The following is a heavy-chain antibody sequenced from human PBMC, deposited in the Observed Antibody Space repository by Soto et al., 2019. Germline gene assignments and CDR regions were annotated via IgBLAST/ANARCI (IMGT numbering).Heavy chain of an antibody. J-gene: IGHJ4*02. CDR3: ARWFYDRGPPRYFDY. CDR2: IYHSGST. Sequence: SETLSLTCAVSGGSISSGGYSWSWIRQPPGKGLEWIGYIYHSGSTYYNPSLKSRVTISVDTSKNQFSLRLSSVTAADTAVYYCARWFYDRGPPRYFDYWGQGALVTVSS. CDR1: GGSISSGGYS. D-gene: IGHD3-22*01. V-gene: IGHV4-30-2*01.